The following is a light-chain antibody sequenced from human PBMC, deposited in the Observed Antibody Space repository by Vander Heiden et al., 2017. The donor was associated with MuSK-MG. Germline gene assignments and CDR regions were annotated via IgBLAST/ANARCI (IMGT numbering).Light chain of an antibody. CDR3: QQYYSAHT. CDR1: QGISNA. J-gene: IGKJ5*01. CDR2: GAS. V-gene: IGKV1-NL1*01. Sequence: DIRMTQSPSSLSASVGDRVTITCRASQGISNALVWYQQRAGKAPKLLLYGASRLESGVPSRFSGSGSGTDYTLTISSLQPEDFATYYGQQYYSAHTFGQGTRLAIK.